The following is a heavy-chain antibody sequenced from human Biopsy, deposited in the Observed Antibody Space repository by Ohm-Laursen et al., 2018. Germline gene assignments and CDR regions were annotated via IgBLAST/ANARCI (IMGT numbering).Heavy chain of an antibody. V-gene: IGHV4-59*08. CDR1: GASVRSHF. Sequence: SDTLSLTWTLSGASVRSHFLTWIRQPPGKGLQWIGSISNSGTTKSSPSLKSRVNISLHTSKDQLSLKLTSVTAADTAVYYCARLSTLFGVADFTDDWGQGTLATVSS. CDR2: ISNSGTT. CDR3: ARLSTLFGVADFTDD. D-gene: IGHD3-3*01. J-gene: IGHJ4*02.